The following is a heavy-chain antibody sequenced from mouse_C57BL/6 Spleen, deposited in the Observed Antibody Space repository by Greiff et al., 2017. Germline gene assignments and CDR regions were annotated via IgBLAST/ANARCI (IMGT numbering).Heavy chain of an antibody. CDR1: GYTFTSYW. CDR3: ARGDGYPYYFDY. Sequence: QVQLQQPGAELVKPGASVTLSCKASGYTFTSYWMQWVKQRPGQGLEWIGEIDPSDSSTNYNQKFKGKATLTVDTSSSTAYMQLSSLTSEGSAVYYCARGDGYPYYFDYWGQGTTLTVSS. V-gene: IGHV1-50*01. D-gene: IGHD2-3*01. J-gene: IGHJ2*01. CDR2: IDPSDSST.